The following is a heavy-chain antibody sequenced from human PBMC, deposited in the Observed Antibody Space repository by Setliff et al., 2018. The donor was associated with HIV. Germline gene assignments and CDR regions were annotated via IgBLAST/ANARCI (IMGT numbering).Heavy chain of an antibody. CDR3: ARGEWVIRGDFDH. J-gene: IGHJ4*02. V-gene: IGHV1-69*10. CDR2: IIPILGIA. Sequence: SVKVSCKASGGTFSSYAISWVRQAPGQGLEWMGGIIPILGIANYAQKFQGRVTITTDESTSTAYMELSSLRSEDTAVYYCARGEWVIRGDFDHWGQGTLVTVSS. D-gene: IGHD3-10*01. CDR1: GGTFSSYA.